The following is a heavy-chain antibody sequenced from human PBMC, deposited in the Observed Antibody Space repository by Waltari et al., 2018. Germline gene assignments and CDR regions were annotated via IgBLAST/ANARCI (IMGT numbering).Heavy chain of an antibody. CDR2: ISGDGGST. CDR3: AKDISSTVTHTTFDY. D-gene: IGHD4-17*01. Sequence: EVQLVESGGVVVQPGGSLRLSCAASGFTFEDYTMHWVRHAPGKGLEWVSLISGDGGSTYYADSVKGRFTISRDNSKNSLYLQMNSLRTEDTALYYCAKDISSTVTHTTFDYWGQGTLVTVSS. V-gene: IGHV3-43*01. J-gene: IGHJ4*02. CDR1: GFTFEDYT.